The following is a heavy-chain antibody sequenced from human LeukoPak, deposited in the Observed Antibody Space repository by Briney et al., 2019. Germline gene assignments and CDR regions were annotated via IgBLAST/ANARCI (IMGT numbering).Heavy chain of an antibody. CDR1: GFTVSSNY. D-gene: IGHD3-10*01. J-gene: IGHJ5*02. V-gene: IGHV3-53*01. CDR2: IYSGGST. Sequence: GGSLRLSCAASGFTVSSNYMSWVRQAPGKGLEWVSVIYSGGSTYYADSVKGRFTISRDNSKNTLYLQMNSLRAEDTAVYYCARILWFGELPPAWFDPWGQGTLVTVSS. CDR3: ARILWFGELPPAWFDP.